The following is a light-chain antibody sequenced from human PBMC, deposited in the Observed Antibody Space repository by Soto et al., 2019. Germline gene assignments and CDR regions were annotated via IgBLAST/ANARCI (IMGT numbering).Light chain of an antibody. V-gene: IGLV2-14*01. J-gene: IGLJ3*02. Sequence: QSALTQPASVSGSPGQSITLSCTGTSSDVGGYKYVSWYQQHSGNAPKVLIYEVSNRPLGVSNRFSGSKSGNTASLTISGLQAEDEADYYCNSYTSSNTWVFGGGTQLTVL. CDR1: SSDVGGYKY. CDR2: EVS. CDR3: NSYTSSNTWV.